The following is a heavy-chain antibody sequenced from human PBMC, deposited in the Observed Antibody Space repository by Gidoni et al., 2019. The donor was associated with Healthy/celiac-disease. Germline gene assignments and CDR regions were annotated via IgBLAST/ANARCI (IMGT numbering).Heavy chain of an antibody. D-gene: IGHD4-17*01. Sequence: QVQLQESGPGLVKPSQTLSLTCPVSGGSISSGGYYWSWIRQHPGKGLEWIGYIYYSGSTYYNPSLKSRVTISVDTSKNQVSLKLSSVTAADTAVYYCATVTYGDYPNDAFDIWGQGTMVTVSS. CDR2: IYYSGST. J-gene: IGHJ3*02. CDR3: ATVTYGDYPNDAFDI. V-gene: IGHV4-31*03. CDR1: GGSISSGGYY.